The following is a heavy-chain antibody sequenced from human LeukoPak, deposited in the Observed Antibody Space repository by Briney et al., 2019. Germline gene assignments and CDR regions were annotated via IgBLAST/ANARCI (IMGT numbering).Heavy chain of an antibody. V-gene: IGHV4-61*02. J-gene: IGHJ5*02. CDR1: GGSISSSNYY. D-gene: IGHD1-1*01. CDR3: ASGLRTGDWFDP. Sequence: SETLSLTCTVSGGSISSSNYYWSWIRQPAGKGLEWLGRIYISGSTNYNPSLKSRVTISVDKSKNQFSLKLNSVTAADTAVYYCASGLRTGDWFDPWGQGTLVTVSS. CDR2: IYISGST.